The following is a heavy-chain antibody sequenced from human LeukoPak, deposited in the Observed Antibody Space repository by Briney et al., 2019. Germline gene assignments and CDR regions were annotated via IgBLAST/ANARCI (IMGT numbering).Heavy chain of an antibody. CDR3: ASEADFGYGRNFDY. CDR2: INHSGST. D-gene: IGHD5-18*01. Sequence: SETLSPTCAVYGGSFSGYYWSWIRQPPGKGLEWIGEINHSGSTNYNPSLKSRVTISVDTSKNQFSLKLSSVTAADTAVYYCASEADFGYGRNFDYWGQGTLVTVSS. V-gene: IGHV4-34*01. CDR1: GGSFSGYY. J-gene: IGHJ4*02.